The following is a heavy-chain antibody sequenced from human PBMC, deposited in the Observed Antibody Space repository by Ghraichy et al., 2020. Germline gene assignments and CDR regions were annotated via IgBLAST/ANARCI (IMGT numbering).Heavy chain of an antibody. CDR2: ISNSGTT. CDR1: GDSVNSYY. V-gene: IGHV4-59*02. D-gene: IGHD3-10*01. Sequence: SETLSLTCTVSGDSVNSYYWSWIRQPPGMGLEWIGYISNSGTTKYNASLKSRVSISVDTSKNQVSLRLTSVTAADTAVYYCARVSYSGSGTPFFDFWGQGALVTVSS. CDR3: ARVSYSGSGTPFFDF. J-gene: IGHJ4*02.